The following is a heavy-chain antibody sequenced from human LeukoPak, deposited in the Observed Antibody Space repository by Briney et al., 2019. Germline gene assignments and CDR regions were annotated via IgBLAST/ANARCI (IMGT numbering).Heavy chain of an antibody. CDR1: GYTFTSYG. J-gene: IGHJ5*02. V-gene: IGHV1-18*01. Sequence: GASVKVSCKASGYTFTSYGISWVRQAPGQGLEWMGWISAYNGNTNYAQKLQGRVTMTTDTSTSTAYMELRSLRSDDTAVYYCARDLGVEDPKYNWFDPWGQGTLVTVSS. CDR3: ARDLGVEDPKYNWFDP. D-gene: IGHD3-16*01. CDR2: ISAYNGNT.